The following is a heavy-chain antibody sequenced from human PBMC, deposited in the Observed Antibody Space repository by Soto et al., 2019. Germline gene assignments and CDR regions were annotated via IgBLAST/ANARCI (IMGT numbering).Heavy chain of an antibody. CDR3: ARSFPYYDFWSGYYMVGRGYYYYGMDV. D-gene: IGHD3-3*01. V-gene: IGHV4-59*01. Sequence: SETLSLTCTVSGGSISSYYWSWIRQPPGKGLEWIGYIYYSASTNYNPSLKSRVTISVDTSKNQFSLKLSSVTAADTAVYYCARSFPYYDFWSGYYMVGRGYYYYGMDVWGQGTTVTVSS. CDR2: IYYSAST. J-gene: IGHJ6*02. CDR1: GGSISSYY.